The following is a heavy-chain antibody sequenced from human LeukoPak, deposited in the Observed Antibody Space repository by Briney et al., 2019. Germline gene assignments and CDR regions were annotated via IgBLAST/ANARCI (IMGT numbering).Heavy chain of an antibody. Sequence: SDTLSLTCAVYGGSFSGCYWSWIRQVPGKGLEWIGEINHSGSTNYNPSLKSRVTISVDTSKNQFSLKLSSVTAADTAVYYCARELGARPPHWFDPWGQGTLVTVSS. V-gene: IGHV4-34*01. CDR2: INHSGST. CDR1: GGSFSGCY. CDR3: ARELGARPPHWFDP. D-gene: IGHD6-6*01. J-gene: IGHJ5*02.